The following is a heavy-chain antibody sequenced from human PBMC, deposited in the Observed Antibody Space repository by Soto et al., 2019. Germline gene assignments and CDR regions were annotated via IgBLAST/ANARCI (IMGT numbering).Heavy chain of an antibody. V-gene: IGHV4-31*03. D-gene: IGHD4-17*01. CDR2: IYNSGTT. J-gene: IGHJ6*02. CDR3: ARAMTTVYYNYHNGMDV. Sequence: QVQLQESGPGLVKPSQTLSLTCTVSGGSISSGGYCWTWIRQRPGKGLEWIGHIYNSGTTYYNPSLKSRVTRSVDTSKNQLSLKLSSVTAADTAVYYCARAMTTVYYNYHNGMDVWGQGTTVTVSS. CDR1: GGSISSGGYC.